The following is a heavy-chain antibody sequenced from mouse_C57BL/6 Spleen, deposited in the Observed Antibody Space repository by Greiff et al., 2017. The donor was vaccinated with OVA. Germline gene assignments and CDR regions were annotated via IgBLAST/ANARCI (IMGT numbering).Heavy chain of an antibody. CDR1: GYAFSSSW. Sequence: VQLQQSGPELVKPGASVKISCKASGYAFSSSWMNWVKQRPGKGLEWIGRIYPGDGDTNYNGKFKGKATLTADKSSSTAYMQLSSLTSEDSAVYFCARWGYGSSPHFDYWGQGTTLTVSS. D-gene: IGHD1-1*01. V-gene: IGHV1-82*01. CDR2: IYPGDGDT. CDR3: ARWGYGSSPHFDY. J-gene: IGHJ2*01.